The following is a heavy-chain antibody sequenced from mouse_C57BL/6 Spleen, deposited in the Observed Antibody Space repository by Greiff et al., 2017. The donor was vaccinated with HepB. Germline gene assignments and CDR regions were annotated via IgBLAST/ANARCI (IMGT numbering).Heavy chain of an antibody. D-gene: IGHD1-1*01. CDR1: GYTFTDYY. CDR2: INPNNGGT. CDR3: ARRTTVGYFDV. Sequence: EVQLQQSGPELVKPGASVKISCKASGYTFTDYYMNWVKQSHGKSLEWIGDINPNNGGTSYNQKFKGKATLTVDKSSSTAYMELRSLTSEDSAVYYCARRTTVGYFDVWGTGTTVTVSS. V-gene: IGHV1-26*01. J-gene: IGHJ1*03.